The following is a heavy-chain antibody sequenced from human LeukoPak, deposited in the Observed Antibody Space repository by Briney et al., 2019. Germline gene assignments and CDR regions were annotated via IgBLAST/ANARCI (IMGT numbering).Heavy chain of an antibody. Sequence: PGGSLRLSCEASGFTFSNYEMNWVRQAPGKGLEWVSYISDGGSAIYYADSVKGRFTISRDNAKNLLFLQTNSLRAEDTAVYYCAREKGNDYWGQGTLVTVSS. V-gene: IGHV3-48*03. CDR2: ISDGGSAI. CDR1: GFTFSNYE. CDR3: AREKGNDY. J-gene: IGHJ4*02.